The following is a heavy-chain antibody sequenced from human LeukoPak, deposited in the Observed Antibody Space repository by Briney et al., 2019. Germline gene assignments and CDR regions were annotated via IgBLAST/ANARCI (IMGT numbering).Heavy chain of an antibody. Sequence: PSETLSLTCTVSGGSISSYYWSWIRQPPGKGLEWIGYIYYSGSTNYNPSLKSRVTISVDASKNQFSLKLSSVTAADTAVYYCARRRESAYCSSTSCPRYYMDVWGKGTTVTVSS. J-gene: IGHJ6*03. V-gene: IGHV4-59*12. CDR1: GGSISSYY. D-gene: IGHD2-2*01. CDR3: ARRRESAYCSSTSCPRYYMDV. CDR2: IYYSGST.